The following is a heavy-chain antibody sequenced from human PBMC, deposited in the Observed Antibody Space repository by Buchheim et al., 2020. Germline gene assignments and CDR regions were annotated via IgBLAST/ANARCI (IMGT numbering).Heavy chain of an antibody. CDR1: GGSISSGGYS. CDR3: ARVGDYGSGGKNWFDP. J-gene: IGHJ5*02. D-gene: IGHD3-10*01. CDR2: IYHSGST. Sequence: QVQLQESGSGLVKPSQTLSLTCAVSGGSISSGGYSWSWIRQPPGKGLEWIGYIYHSGSTYYNPSLKSRVTISVDRSKNQFSLKLSSVTAADTAVYYCARVGDYGSGGKNWFDPWGQGTL. V-gene: IGHV4-30-2*01.